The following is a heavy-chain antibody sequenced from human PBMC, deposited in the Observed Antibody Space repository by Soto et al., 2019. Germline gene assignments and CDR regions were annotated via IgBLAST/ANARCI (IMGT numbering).Heavy chain of an antibody. J-gene: IGHJ5*02. CDR3: ARGGLRADIVLMVYGDWFDP. CDR2: IIPIFGTA. V-gene: IGHV1-69*13. CDR1: GGTFSSYA. Sequence: ASVKVSCKASGGTFSSYAISWVRQAPGQGLEWMGGIIPIFGTANYAQKFQGRVTITADESTSTAYMELSSLRSEDTAVYYCARGGLRADIVLMVYGDWFDPWGQGTLVTVSS. D-gene: IGHD2-8*01.